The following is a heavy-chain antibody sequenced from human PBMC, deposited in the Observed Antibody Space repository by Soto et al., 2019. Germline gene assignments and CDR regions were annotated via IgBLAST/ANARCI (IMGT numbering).Heavy chain of an antibody. CDR3: ARDLRAQIVDN. J-gene: IGHJ4*02. V-gene: IGHV1-18*01. CDR2: ISGYNGNT. Sequence: QVQLVQSGAEVKKPGASVKVSCKASGYTFISYGISWVRQAPGQGLEWMGWISGYNGNTKYAQKLQGRVTMTTDTSTRTAYMELRSLRSSDTAVHYCARDLRAQIVDNRGQGSLVTVSS. D-gene: IGHD3-22*01. CDR1: GYTFISYG.